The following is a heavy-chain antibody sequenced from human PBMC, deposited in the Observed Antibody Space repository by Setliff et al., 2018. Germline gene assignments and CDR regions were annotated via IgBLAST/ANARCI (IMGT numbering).Heavy chain of an antibody. CDR2: IYYSGST. J-gene: IGHJ4*02. D-gene: IGHD3-3*01. V-gene: IGHV4-61*01. CDR1: GGSISSSSYY. Sequence: SETLSLTCTVSGGSISSSSYYWGWIRQPPGKGLEWIGYIYYSGSTNYNPSLKSRVTISVDTSKNQFSLKLSSVTAADTAVYYCARDEGYDFWSGYYTNTCFVDWGQGTLVTVSS. CDR3: ARDEGYDFWSGYYTNTCFVD.